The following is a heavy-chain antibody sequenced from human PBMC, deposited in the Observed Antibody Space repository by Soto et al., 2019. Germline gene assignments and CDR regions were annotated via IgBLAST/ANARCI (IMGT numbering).Heavy chain of an antibody. CDR1: GFTFSSYW. CDR2: INSDGSIT. D-gene: IGHD6-13*01. V-gene: IGHV3-74*01. CDR3: AREYSSSRYFDY. Sequence: EVQLVESGGGLVQPGESLRLSCAASGFTFSSYWMYWVRQAPGKGLVWVSRINSDGSITTYADSVKVRFTISRDNAKNTLFLQMNSLRAEDTAVYYCAREYSSSRYFDYWGHGTLVTVSS. J-gene: IGHJ4*01.